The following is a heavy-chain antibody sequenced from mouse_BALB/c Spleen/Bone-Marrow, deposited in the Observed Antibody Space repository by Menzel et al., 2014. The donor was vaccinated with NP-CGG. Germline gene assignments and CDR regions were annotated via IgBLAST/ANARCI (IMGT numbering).Heavy chain of an antibody. CDR1: GYTFTSYW. D-gene: IGHD4-1*01. V-gene: IGHV1-87*01. CDR3: ARSWDWFAY. Sequence: QVQLKQSGAELARPGASVKLSCKASGYTFTSYWMQWVKQRPGQGLEWIGAIYPGDGDTRYTQKFKGKATLTADKSSSTAYMQLSSLASEDSAVYYCARSWDWFAYWGQGTLVTVSA. CDR2: IYPGDGDT. J-gene: IGHJ3*01.